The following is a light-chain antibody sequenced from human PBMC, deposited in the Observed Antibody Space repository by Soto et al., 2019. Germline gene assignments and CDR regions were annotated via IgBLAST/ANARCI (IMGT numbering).Light chain of an antibody. CDR3: QQYGSSPR. CDR2: GAS. Sequence: EIVLTQSPRTLSLSPGERATLSCRASQSASSSYLAWYQQKPGQAPRLLVYGASNRATGIPDRFSGSGSGTDFTLTISRLEPEDFAVYSCQQYGSSPRFGQGTKVDIK. V-gene: IGKV3-20*01. J-gene: IGKJ1*01. CDR1: QSASSSY.